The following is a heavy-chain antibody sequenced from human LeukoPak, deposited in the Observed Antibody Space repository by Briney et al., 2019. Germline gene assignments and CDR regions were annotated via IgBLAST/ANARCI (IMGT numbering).Heavy chain of an antibody. Sequence: PSETLSLTCTVSGGSISSYYWSWIRQPPGKGLEWIGYIYYSGSTNYNPSLKSRVTISVDTSKNQFSLKLSSVTAADTAVYYCARSLELTTIFGVVNYYFDYWGQGTLVTVSS. J-gene: IGHJ4*02. CDR3: ARSLELTTIFGVVNYYFDY. D-gene: IGHD3-3*01. V-gene: IGHV4-59*01. CDR1: GGSISSYY. CDR2: IYYSGST.